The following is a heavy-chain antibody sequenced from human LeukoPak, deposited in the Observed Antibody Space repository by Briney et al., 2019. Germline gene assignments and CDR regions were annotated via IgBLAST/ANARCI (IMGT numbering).Heavy chain of an antibody. J-gene: IGHJ4*02. D-gene: IGHD1-26*01. V-gene: IGHV4-59*12. CDR3: ARDNVVDATSGIDY. CDR2: IYYSGST. Sequence: SETLSLTCTVSGGSISSYYWSWIRQPPGKGLEWIGFIYYSGSTHYKPSLKSRVTISLDTSKNQFSLKLTSMTAADTAVYFCARDNVVDATSGIDYWGQGTLVTVSS. CDR1: GGSISSYY.